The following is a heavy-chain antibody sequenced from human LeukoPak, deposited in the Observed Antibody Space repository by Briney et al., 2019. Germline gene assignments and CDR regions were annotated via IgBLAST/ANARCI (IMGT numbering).Heavy chain of an antibody. V-gene: IGHV5-51*01. CDR1: GYIFTNYW. D-gene: IGHD3-22*01. J-gene: IGHJ5*02. CDR3: ATATMTTSWFDP. CDR2: IHPGDSDT. Sequence: GESLKISCKGSGYIFTNYWIAWVRQMPGQGLEWVGFIHPGDSDTRYSPSFQGQVTISVDKSISTAYLQWSSLKASDTAMYYCATATMTTSWFDPWGQGTLVTVSS.